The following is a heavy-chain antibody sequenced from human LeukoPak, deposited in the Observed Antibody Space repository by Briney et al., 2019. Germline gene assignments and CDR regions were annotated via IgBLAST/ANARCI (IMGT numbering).Heavy chain of an antibody. CDR3: AKGLVPTLGIAGACTYYGMDV. CDR1: GFTFSSYA. D-gene: IGHD6-19*01. Sequence: GGSLRLSCAASGFTFSSYAMSWVRQAPGKGLEWVSAISGSGGSTYYADSVKGRFTISRDNSKNTLYLQMNSLRAEDTAVYYCAKGLVPTLGIAGACTYYGMDVWGKGTTVTVSS. V-gene: IGHV3-23*01. CDR2: ISGSGGST. J-gene: IGHJ6*04.